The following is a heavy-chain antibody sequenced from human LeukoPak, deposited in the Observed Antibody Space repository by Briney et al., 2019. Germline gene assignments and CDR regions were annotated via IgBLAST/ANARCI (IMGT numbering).Heavy chain of an antibody. Sequence: ASVKVSCTASGFTFTSHDYNWVRQATGQGLEWMGRMNPNSGNTGYAQKFQGRVTMTRDTSISTAYMELSSLSSEDTAVYYCARDGSGSYLYYYYGMDVWGQGTTVTVSS. CDR3: ARDGSGSYLYYYYGMDV. V-gene: IGHV1-8*01. J-gene: IGHJ6*02. CDR1: GFTFTSHD. D-gene: IGHD3-10*01. CDR2: MNPNSGNT.